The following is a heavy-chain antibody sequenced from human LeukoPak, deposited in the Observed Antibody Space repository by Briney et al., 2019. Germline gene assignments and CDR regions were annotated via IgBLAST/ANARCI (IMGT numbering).Heavy chain of an antibody. Sequence: GGSLRLSCAASGFTFSSYGMHWVRQAPGKGLEWVAVISYDGSNKYYADSVKGRFTISRDNAKNPLYLQMNSLRAEDTAIYYCTRVGYIDEGIDYWGQGTLVTVSS. CDR2: ISYDGSNK. V-gene: IGHV3-30*03. CDR1: GFTFSSYG. D-gene: IGHD5-24*01. CDR3: TRVGYIDEGIDY. J-gene: IGHJ4*02.